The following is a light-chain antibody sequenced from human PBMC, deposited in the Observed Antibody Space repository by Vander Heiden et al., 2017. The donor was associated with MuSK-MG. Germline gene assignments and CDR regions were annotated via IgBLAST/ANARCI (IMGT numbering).Light chain of an antibody. CDR3: QQRDYWPLT. J-gene: IGKJ4*01. CDR1: QTVDTP. Sequence: EIVLTPSPATLSLSPGERATLSCRASQTVDTPFACPQPTPGQAPRLPTYDPSPRASGTPAQFSGSGSATHLTLTVSSLEREAFAVIDSQQRDYWPLTFGGGTKVE. V-gene: IGKV3-11*01. CDR2: DPS.